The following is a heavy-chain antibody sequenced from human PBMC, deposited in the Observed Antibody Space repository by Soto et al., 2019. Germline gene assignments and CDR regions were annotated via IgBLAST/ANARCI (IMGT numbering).Heavy chain of an antibody. CDR3: ARQHYYDSSGYYTWH. V-gene: IGHV4-39*01. J-gene: IGHJ4*02. CDR2: VHYSGST. CDR1: GGSIRSNIYY. Sequence: SETLSLTCSVSGGSIRSNIYYWGWIRQPPGKGLERIATVHYSGSTYYTPALKNRVTISADRSNIQFSLRLNSVTAADSAFYYCARQHYYDSSGYYTWHWGQGTLVTVS. D-gene: IGHD3-22*01.